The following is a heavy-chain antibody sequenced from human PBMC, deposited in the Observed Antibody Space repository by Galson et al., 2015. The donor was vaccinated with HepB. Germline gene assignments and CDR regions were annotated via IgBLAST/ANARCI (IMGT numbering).Heavy chain of an antibody. D-gene: IGHD3-10*01. CDR1: GRSFRTYT. J-gene: IGHJ4*02. CDR3: DLSGVIPRAGGRALDYFDY. CDR2: IIPIRGLV. V-gene: IGHV1-69*02. Sequence: SVKVSCKASGRSFRTYTITWVRQAPGQGLEWMGRIIPIRGLVDYAQKFQGRVTIIADVSTNTAYMDLTNLRSEDTAVYYCDLSGVIPRAGGRALDYFDYWGQGTLVTVSS.